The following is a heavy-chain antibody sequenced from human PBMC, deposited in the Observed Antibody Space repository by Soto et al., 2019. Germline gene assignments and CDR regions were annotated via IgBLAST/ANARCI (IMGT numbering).Heavy chain of an antibody. CDR3: AVGGNYLSMDV. Sequence: QVQLVQSGAEVKKPGASVKVSCKASGYTFTSYYMHWVRLAPGQGLEWMGIINPDGGGTSYAQQFQGRVIMTRDTSTRTVYMEMSSLRSEDTAVYYCAVGGNYLSMDVWGQRTTVTVSS. V-gene: IGHV1-46*01. J-gene: IGHJ6*02. D-gene: IGHD4-4*01. CDR2: INPDGGGT. CDR1: GYTFTSYY.